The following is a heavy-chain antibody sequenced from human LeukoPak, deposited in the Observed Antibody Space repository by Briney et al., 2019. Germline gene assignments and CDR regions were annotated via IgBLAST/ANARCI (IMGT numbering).Heavy chain of an antibody. V-gene: IGHV1-69*13. CDR3: ARGLQDDSSGYYFFFDY. CDR1: GGTFSSYA. D-gene: IGHD3-22*01. CDR2: IIPIFGTA. J-gene: IGHJ4*02. Sequence: AASVKVSCKASGGTFSSYAISWVRQAPGQGLEWMGGIIPIFGTANYAQKFQGRVTITADESTSTAYMELSSLRSEDTAVYYCARGLQDDSSGYYFFFDYWGQGTLVTVSS.